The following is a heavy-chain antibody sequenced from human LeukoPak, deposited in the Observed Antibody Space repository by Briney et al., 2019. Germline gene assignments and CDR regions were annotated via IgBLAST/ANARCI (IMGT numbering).Heavy chain of an antibody. J-gene: IGHJ5*02. V-gene: IGHV3-48*01. CDR2: ISSSSNTI. CDR1: GFTFNSYS. D-gene: IGHD2-15*01. Sequence: GGSLRLSCAASGFTFNSYSMSWVRQTPEKGLEWISYISSSSNTIYYADSVKGRFTISRDNAKNSLYLQMDNLRAKDTAIYFCARDKSCSGSNCYRWFDPWGQGTLVTVSS. CDR3: ARDKSCSGSNCYRWFDP.